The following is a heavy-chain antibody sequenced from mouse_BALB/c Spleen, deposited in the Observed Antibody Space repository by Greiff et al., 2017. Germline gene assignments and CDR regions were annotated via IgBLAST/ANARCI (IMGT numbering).Heavy chain of an antibody. CDR1: GFTFSNYW. CDR2: IRLKSNNYAT. D-gene: IGHD2-1*01. V-gene: IGHV6-6*02. J-gene: IGHJ2*01. Sequence: EVKVEESGGGLVQPGGSMKLSCVASGFTFSNYWMNWVRQSPEKGLEWVAEIRLKSNNYATHYAESVKGRFTISRDDSKSSVYLQMNNLRAEDTGIYYCTRDYGNYPDYWGQGTTFTVSS. CDR3: TRDYGNYPDY.